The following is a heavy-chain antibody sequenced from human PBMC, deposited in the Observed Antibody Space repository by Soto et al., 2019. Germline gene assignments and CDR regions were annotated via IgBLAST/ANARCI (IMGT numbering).Heavy chain of an antibody. CDR3: TRALSLSYDS. V-gene: IGHV6-1*01. Sequence: SQTLSLTCAISGDSVSSRSAAWNWIRQSPSRGLEWLGRTYYRSKWSTDYAVSVKSRIIINPDTSKNQFSLQLNSVTPEDTDVYYCTRALSLSYDSWGHGTLDTVSS. CDR2: TYYRSKWST. CDR1: GDSVSSRSAA. D-gene: IGHD1-26*01. J-gene: IGHJ5*01.